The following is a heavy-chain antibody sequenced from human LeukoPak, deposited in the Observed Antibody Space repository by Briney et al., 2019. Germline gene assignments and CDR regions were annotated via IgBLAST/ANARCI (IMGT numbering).Heavy chain of an antibody. Sequence: GGSLRLSCAASGFTFSDYYMSWIRQAPGKGLEWVSYISSSGSTIYYADSVKGRFTISRDNAKNSLYLQMNSLRAEDTAVYYCARDLHDPYYYYYYMDVWGKGTTVTVSS. D-gene: IGHD3-3*01. V-gene: IGHV3-11*01. J-gene: IGHJ6*03. CDR2: ISSSGSTI. CDR1: GFTFSDYY. CDR3: ARDLHDPYYYYYYMDV.